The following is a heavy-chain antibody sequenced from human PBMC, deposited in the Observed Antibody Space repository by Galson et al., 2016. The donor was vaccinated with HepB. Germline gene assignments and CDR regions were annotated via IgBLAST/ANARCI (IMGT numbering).Heavy chain of an antibody. CDR2: IKSNGDTT. J-gene: IGHJ4*02. D-gene: IGHD3-22*01. CDR1: GFTFSTYT. V-gene: IGHV3-64*01. Sequence: SLRLSCAASGFTFSTYTMHWVRQAPGRGPEYVSAIKSNGDTTYYANSVKGRFTISRDNYKNTLYLQMGSLRAEDTAIYYCARDHFYGSRGYYLDYWGQGTLATVSS. CDR3: ARDHFYGSRGYYLDY.